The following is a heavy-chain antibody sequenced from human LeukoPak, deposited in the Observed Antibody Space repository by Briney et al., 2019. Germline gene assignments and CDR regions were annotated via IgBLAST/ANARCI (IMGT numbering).Heavy chain of an antibody. Sequence: SETLSLTCAVSGGSISSNSYYWGWIRQPPGKGLEWIGSIYYSGSTNYNPSLKSRVTISVDTSKNQFSLKLSSVTAADTAVYYCASSIAVAGTFPYWGQGTLVTVSS. V-gene: IGHV4-39*07. D-gene: IGHD6-19*01. CDR2: IYYSGST. CDR3: ASSIAVAGTFPY. CDR1: GGSISSNSYY. J-gene: IGHJ4*02.